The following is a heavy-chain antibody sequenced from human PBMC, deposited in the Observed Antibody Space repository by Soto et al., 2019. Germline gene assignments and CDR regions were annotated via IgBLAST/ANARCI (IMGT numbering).Heavy chain of an antibody. Sequence: QVQLVQSGAEVKKPGSSVKVSWKASGATYSTSAISWVRQAPGQGLEWMGGINPILGTPDYAHKFQGRVTITADESTSTVYMELGSLRSEDTALYFCARGGVDVVATSAFDYWGQGTLVTVSS. CDR3: ARGGVDVVATSAFDY. D-gene: IGHD5-12*01. J-gene: IGHJ4*02. CDR1: GATYSTSA. CDR2: INPILGTP. V-gene: IGHV1-69*01.